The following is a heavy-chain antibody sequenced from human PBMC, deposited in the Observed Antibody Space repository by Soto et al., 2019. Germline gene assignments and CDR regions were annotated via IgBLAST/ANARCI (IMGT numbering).Heavy chain of an antibody. J-gene: IGHJ1*01. D-gene: IGHD3-22*01. CDR3: ARELGGYYGEGYFQH. V-gene: IGHV4-59*01. CDR2: IYYSGST. Sequence: SETLSLTCTVSGGSISSYYWSWIRQPPGKGLEWIGYIYYSGSTNYNPSLKSRVTISVDTSKNQFSLKLSSVTAADTAVYYCARELGGYYGEGYFQHWGQGTLVTVSS. CDR1: GGSISSYY.